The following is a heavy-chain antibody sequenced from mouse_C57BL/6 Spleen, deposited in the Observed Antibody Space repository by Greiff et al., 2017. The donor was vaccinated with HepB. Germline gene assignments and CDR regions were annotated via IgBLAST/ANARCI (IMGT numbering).Heavy chain of an antibody. V-gene: IGHV1-52*01. CDR3: ARDEGYSHIMDY. D-gene: IGHD2-14*01. CDR1: GYTFTSYW. Sequence: QVQLKQPGAELVRPGSSVKLSCKASGYTFTSYWMHWVKQRPIQGLEWIGNIDPSDSETHYNQKFKDKATLTVDKSSSTAYMQLSSLTSEDSAVYNSARDEGYSHIMDYWGQRTPLTVSS. J-gene: IGHJ4*01. CDR2: IDPSDSET.